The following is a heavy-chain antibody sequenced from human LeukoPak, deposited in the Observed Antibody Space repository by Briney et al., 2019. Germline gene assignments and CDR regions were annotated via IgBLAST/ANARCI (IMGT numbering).Heavy chain of an antibody. CDR2: IRYDGSNE. D-gene: IGHD5/OR15-5a*01. J-gene: IGHJ4*02. Sequence: PGGSLRLSCAASGFTFSSYGMHWVRQAPGKGLEWVAFIRYDGSNEYYADSVKGRFTISRDTSKNTLYPQMNSLRSEDTAAYYCAGQLSSTISYYLDYWGQGTLVTVSS. CDR3: AGQLSSTISYYLDY. CDR1: GFTFSSYG. V-gene: IGHV3-30*02.